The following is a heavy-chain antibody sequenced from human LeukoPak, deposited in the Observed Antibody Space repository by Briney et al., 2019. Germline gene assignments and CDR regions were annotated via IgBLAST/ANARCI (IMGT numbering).Heavy chain of an antibody. Sequence: GASVKVSCKVSGYTLTELSMHWVRQAPGQGLEWMGWINPNSGGTNYAQKFQGRVTMTRDTSISTAYMELSRLRSDDTAVYYCARVSYYYGSGSLIRYYYYYMDVWGKGTTVTISS. CDR3: ARVSYYYGSGSLIRYYYYYMDV. V-gene: IGHV1-2*02. J-gene: IGHJ6*03. CDR1: GYTLTELS. CDR2: INPNSGGT. D-gene: IGHD3-10*01.